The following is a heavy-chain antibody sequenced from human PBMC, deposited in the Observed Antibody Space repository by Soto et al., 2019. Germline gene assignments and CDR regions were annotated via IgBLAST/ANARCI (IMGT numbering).Heavy chain of an antibody. J-gene: IGHJ5*02. V-gene: IGHV1-18*01. CDR3: ARPPFVEYCGYIEGPATWFDH. D-gene: IGHD5-12*01. CDR2: ISTQNGNT. CDR1: GYTFTSYG. Sequence: QVQLVQSGAEVKKPGASVRVSCKASGYTFTSYGISWVRQAPGQGLEWVGWISTQNGNTDYAQTLQGRVIMTSDTSTNTVNMEMRNLRSDDTDVYYCARPPFVEYCGYIEGPATWFDHWGQGTLVTVSS.